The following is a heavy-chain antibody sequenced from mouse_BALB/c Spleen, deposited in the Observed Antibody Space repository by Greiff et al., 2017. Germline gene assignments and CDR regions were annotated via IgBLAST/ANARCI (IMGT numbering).Heavy chain of an antibody. J-gene: IGHJ2*01. CDR3: ARGPIYYDYHYFDY. D-gene: IGHD2-4*01. Sequence: EVQLVESGGGLVKPGGSLKLSCAASGFTFSSYAMSWVRQSPEKRLEWVAEISSGGSYTYYPDTVTGRFTISRDNAKNTLYLEMSSLRSEDTAMYYCARGPIYYDYHYFDYWGQGTTLTVSS. V-gene: IGHV5-9-4*01. CDR1: GFTFSSYA. CDR2: ISSGGSYT.